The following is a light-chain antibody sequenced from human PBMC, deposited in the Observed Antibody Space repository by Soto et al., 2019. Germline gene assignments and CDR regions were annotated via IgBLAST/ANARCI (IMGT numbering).Light chain of an antibody. CDR1: ENVYSNY. J-gene: IGKJ1*01. CDR2: GAS. Sequence: PGDRATLSFSASENVYSNYLAWYQQKPGQAPRPLIYGASTRATGIPDRFSGSGAGPDFTLTISRLEPEDVAEYYCQQYGCPTWTFGQGTKVDIK. V-gene: IGKV3-20*01. CDR3: QQYGCPTWT.